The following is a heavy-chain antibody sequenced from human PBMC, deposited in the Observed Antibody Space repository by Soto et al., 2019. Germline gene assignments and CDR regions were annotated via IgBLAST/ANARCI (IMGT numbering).Heavy chain of an antibody. CDR1: GFTFSSYG. CDR2: IWYDGSNK. J-gene: IGHJ6*02. D-gene: IGHD2-21*02. Sequence: PGGSLRLSCAASGFTFSSYGMHWVRQAPGKGLEWVAVIWYDGSNKYYADSVKGRFTISRDNSKNTLYLQMNSLRAEDTAVYYCARDGITTCGGDCYSSSRGYYYYGMDVWGQGTTVTVSS. CDR3: ARDGITTCGGDCYSSSRGYYYYGMDV. V-gene: IGHV3-33*01.